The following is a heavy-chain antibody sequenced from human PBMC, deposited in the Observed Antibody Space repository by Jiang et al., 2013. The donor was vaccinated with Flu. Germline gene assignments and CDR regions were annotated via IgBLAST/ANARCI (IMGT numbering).Heavy chain of an antibody. D-gene: IGHD6-6*01. CDR3: ARGEVQQLVEGGIDY. CDR1: GFTVSSNY. J-gene: IGHJ4*02. V-gene: IGHV3-66*02. Sequence: LVESGEAWSSLGGPSRLSCAASGFTVSSNYMSWVRQAPGKGLEWVSVIYSGGSTYYADSVKGRFTISRDNSKNTLYLQMNSLRAEDTAVYYCARGEVQQLVEGGIDYWGQGTLVTVSS. CDR2: IYSGGST.